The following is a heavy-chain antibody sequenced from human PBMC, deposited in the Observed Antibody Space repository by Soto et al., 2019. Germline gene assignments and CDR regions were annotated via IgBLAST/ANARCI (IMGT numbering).Heavy chain of an antibody. CDR2: IYYSGST. Sequence: SETLSLTCTVSGGSISSSSYYWGWIRQPPGKGLEWIGSIYYSGSTYYNPSLKSRVTISVDTSKNQFSLKPSSVTAADTAVYYCARRDFVGATDYWGQGTLVTVSS. D-gene: IGHD1-26*01. CDR1: GGSISSSSYY. CDR3: ARRDFVGATDY. J-gene: IGHJ4*02. V-gene: IGHV4-39*01.